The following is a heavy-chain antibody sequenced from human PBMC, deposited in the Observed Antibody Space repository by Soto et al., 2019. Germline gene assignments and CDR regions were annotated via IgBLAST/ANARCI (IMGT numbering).Heavy chain of an antibody. V-gene: IGHV4-39*01. CDR3: ARHASDYDFWSGYSNPTPLDY. D-gene: IGHD3-3*01. CDR2: IYYSGST. Sequence: QLQLQESGPGLVKPSETLSLTCTVSGGSISSSSYYWGWIRQPPGKGLEWVGSIYYSGSTYYNPSRKSRVPISVAQSKIQFCLNLSSVTAADTAVHYCARHASDYDFWSGYSNPTPLDYLGQGTLVTVSS. J-gene: IGHJ4*02. CDR1: GGSISSSSYY.